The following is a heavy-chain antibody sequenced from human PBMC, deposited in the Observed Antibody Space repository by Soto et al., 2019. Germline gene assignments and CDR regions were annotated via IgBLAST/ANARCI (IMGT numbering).Heavy chain of an antibody. V-gene: IGHV3-7*01. CDR1: GLTLSTNW. D-gene: IGHD1-26*01. J-gene: IGHJ6*02. CDR2: IKQDGTEK. Sequence: GGCPNPCCATAGLTLSTNWMILVRCTPGKGLEWVANIKQDGTEKYYVDSVRGRLTVSRDNAKSSLYLQMNSLRVEDTAVYYCTTSPHRDSERVFVWGQGTTVNVSS. CDR3: TTSPHRDSERVFV.